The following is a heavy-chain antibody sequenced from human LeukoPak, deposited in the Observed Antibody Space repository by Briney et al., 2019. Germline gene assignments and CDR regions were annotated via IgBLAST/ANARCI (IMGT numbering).Heavy chain of an antibody. J-gene: IGHJ4*02. D-gene: IGHD2-8*01. CDR1: GFTFSIYA. V-gene: IGHV3-23*01. CDR2: ISGSGDYT. Sequence: GGSLRLSCAASGFTFSIYAMSWVRQAPGKGLEWVSSISGSGDYTYYTDSVKGRFTMSRDNSKNTVYLKMNSLRAEDTAVYYCAKDGQPSTRSFLCTNGICYQDYWGQGTLVTVSS. CDR3: AKDGQPSTRSFLCTNGICYQDY.